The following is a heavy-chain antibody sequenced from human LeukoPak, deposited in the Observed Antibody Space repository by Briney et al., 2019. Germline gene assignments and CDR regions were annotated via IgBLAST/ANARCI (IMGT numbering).Heavy chain of an antibody. CDR1: GCTFTSYG. V-gene: IGHV1-18*01. J-gene: IGHJ4*02. CDR3: ARSRYESGRLLFDY. Sequence: ASVKVSCKASGCTFTSYGISWVRQAPGQGLEWMGWISAYNGNTNYAQKLQGRVTMTTDTSTSTAYMELRSLRSDDTAVYYCARSRYESGRLLFDYWGQGTLVTVSS. CDR2: ISAYNGNT. D-gene: IGHD3-22*01.